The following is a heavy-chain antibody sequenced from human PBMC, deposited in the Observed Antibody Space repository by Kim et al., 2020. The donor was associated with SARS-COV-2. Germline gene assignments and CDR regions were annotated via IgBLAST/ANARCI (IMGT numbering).Heavy chain of an antibody. CDR3: VRENYWAFDI. Sequence: GGSLRLSCATSGFTLSLYSMNWVRQSPGKGLEWVSHISGTGTITKHADSVRGRFTISRDNAKNSLFLQMNGLRAEDTAVYYCVRENYWAFDIWGQGTMDTVPS. D-gene: IGHD2-15*01. CDR1: GFTLSLYS. J-gene: IGHJ3*02. V-gene: IGHV3-48*04. CDR2: ISGTGTIT.